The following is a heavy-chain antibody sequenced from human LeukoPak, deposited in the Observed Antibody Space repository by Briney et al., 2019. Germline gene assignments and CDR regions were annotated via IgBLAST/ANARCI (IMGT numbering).Heavy chain of an antibody. D-gene: IGHD4-11*01. J-gene: IGHJ6*03. CDR1: GFDFVTSV. Sequence: SVKVSCKTSGFDFVTSVIHWVRQARGQRLEWIGEIIVGSGNTKYGEKFQERATISRDMSTSTVYVELTSLRSGDTAVYYCARDFTVTGNYYYMDVWGKGTTVTVSS. V-gene: IGHV1-58*02. CDR3: ARDFTVTGNYYYMDV. CDR2: IIVGSGNT.